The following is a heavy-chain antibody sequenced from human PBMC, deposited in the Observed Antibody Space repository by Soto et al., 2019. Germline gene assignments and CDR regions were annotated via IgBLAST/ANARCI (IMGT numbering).Heavy chain of an antibody. J-gene: IGHJ6*02. CDR1: GFTFSSYW. Sequence: EVQLVESGGTLVLPGGSLRLSCAASGFTFSSYWMHWVRQAPGKGLVWVSRINSDGSSTKYADSVKGRFTISRDNAKNTLYLQMSSLRAEDTAVYYCARWGVVTAPYAMDVWGQGTTVTVSS. D-gene: IGHD2-21*02. V-gene: IGHV3-74*03. CDR3: ARWGVVTAPYAMDV. CDR2: INSDGSST.